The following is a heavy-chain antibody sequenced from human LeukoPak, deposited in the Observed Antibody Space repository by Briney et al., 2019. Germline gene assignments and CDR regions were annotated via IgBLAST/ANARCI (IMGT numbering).Heavy chain of an antibody. Sequence: GASVKVSCKASGYTFTSYGISWVRQAPGQGLEWMGWISAYNGNTNYAQKLQGRVTITTDTSTSTAYMELRSLRSDDTAVYYCARVRYGDYVGSFDYWGQGTLVTVSS. V-gene: IGHV1-18*01. CDR1: GYTFTSYG. CDR3: ARVRYGDYVGSFDY. J-gene: IGHJ4*02. D-gene: IGHD4-17*01. CDR2: ISAYNGNT.